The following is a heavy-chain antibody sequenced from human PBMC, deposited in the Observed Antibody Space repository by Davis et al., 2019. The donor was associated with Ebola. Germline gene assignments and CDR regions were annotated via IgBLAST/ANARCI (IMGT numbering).Heavy chain of an antibody. CDR3: ARFRYCSSTSCHTWAFDI. V-gene: IGHV3-21*01. J-gene: IGHJ3*02. Sequence: GESLKISCAASGFTFSSYSMNWVRQAPGKGLEWVSSISSSSSYIYYADSVKGRFTISRDNAKNSLYLQMNSLRAEDTAVYYCARFRYCSSTSCHTWAFDIWGQGTMVTVSS. CDR1: GFTFSSYS. CDR2: ISSSSSYI. D-gene: IGHD2-2*02.